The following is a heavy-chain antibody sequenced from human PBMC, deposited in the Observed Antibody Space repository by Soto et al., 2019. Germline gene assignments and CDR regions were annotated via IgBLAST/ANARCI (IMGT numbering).Heavy chain of an antibody. D-gene: IGHD1-7*01. Sequence: LSLTCTVSGGSISSGGYYWSWIRQHPGKGLEWIGYIYYSGSTYYNPPLKSRVTMSVDTSKNHISLKLSSVTAADTAVYYCARIMITRTYYNYGMDVWGQGTTVTVSS. V-gene: IGHV4-31*03. CDR2: IYYSGST. CDR3: ARIMITRTYYNYGMDV. J-gene: IGHJ6*02. CDR1: GGSISSGGYY.